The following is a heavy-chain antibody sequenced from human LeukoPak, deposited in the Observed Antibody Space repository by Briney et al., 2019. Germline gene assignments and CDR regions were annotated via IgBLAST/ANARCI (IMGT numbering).Heavy chain of an antibody. CDR1: GGSISSYY. V-gene: IGHV4-59*12. Sequence: SETLSLTCTVSGGSISSYYWSWIRQPPGKGLEWIGYIYYSGSTNYNPSLKSRVIISVDTSKNQFSLKVSSVTAADTAVYYCARRYSSPSRWFDPWGQGTLVTVSS. J-gene: IGHJ5*02. CDR3: ARRYSSPSRWFDP. CDR2: IYYSGST. D-gene: IGHD6-13*01.